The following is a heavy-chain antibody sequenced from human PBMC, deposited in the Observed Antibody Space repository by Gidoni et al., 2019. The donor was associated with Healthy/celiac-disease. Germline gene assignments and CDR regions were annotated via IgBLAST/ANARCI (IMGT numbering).Heavy chain of an antibody. J-gene: IGHJ4*02. CDR2: INCNGGST. Sequence: EVQLVESGGGVVRPGGSLRLSCEASEFTFDEYGMSWVRQAPGKGLGWVSYINCNGGSTSYADSVKGRFTISRDNAKKSLYLEMNSLRAEDRALYYCARVALLGDYFDYWGLGTLVTVSS. CDR3: ARVALLGDYFDY. V-gene: IGHV3-20*04. D-gene: IGHD3-10*01. CDR1: EFTFDEYG.